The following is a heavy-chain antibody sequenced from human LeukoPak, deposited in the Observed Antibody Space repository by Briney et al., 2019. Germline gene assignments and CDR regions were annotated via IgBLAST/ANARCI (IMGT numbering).Heavy chain of an antibody. CDR1: GFTFTTYW. D-gene: IGHD2-2*01. Sequence: PWGSLRLSCAASGFTFTTYWMSWVRQAPGKGREGGANIKQDGSEKYYVDSVKGRFTISRHNAKNSLFLQMNSLRAEDTAVYYCARGRVPAGAPYYFDYWGQGNLVTASS. CDR2: IKQDGSEK. CDR3: ARGRVPAGAPYYFDY. V-gene: IGHV3-7*03. J-gene: IGHJ4*02.